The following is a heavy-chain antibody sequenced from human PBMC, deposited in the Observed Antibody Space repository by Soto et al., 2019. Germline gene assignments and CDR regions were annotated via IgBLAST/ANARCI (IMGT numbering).Heavy chain of an antibody. CDR3: ARDKDRQQLGGNYYYIMDV. D-gene: IGHD3-3*02. J-gene: IGHJ6*02. V-gene: IGHV1-69*12. CDR2: IIPIFPTP. CDR1: GGSFRTNA. Sequence: QVLLVQSGAEVKKPGSSVKISCKASGGSFRTNAFSWVRQAPGQGLEWMGGIIPIFPTPDYAQKFQGRVTITADEPTTTTYMELSSLRSEDTATYYCARDKDRQQLGGNYYYIMDVWGQGTTVTVSS.